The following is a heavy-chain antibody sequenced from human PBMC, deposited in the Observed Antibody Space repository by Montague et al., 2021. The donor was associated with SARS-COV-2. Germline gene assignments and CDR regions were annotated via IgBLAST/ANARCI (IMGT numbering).Heavy chain of an antibody. CDR2: SYHSGTT. D-gene: IGHD3-10*01. CDR1: GYSINSNYY. V-gene: IGHV4-38-2*02. Sequence: SEILSLTCTVSGYSINSNYYWGWIRQPPGKGLEWIGCSYHSGTTXYHPSLKSRVTISLDTSNNHFSLKVTSVTAADTAVYYCARAPYYGPGKPYQFDYWGRGTLVTVSS. CDR3: ARAPYYGPGKPYQFDY. J-gene: IGHJ4*02.